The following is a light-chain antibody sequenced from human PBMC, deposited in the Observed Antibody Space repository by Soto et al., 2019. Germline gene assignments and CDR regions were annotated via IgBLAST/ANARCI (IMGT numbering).Light chain of an antibody. J-gene: IGLJ1*01. CDR1: RSDVGGYNF. V-gene: IGLV2-8*01. Sequence: HSALTQPPSASGSPGQSGTISCTGTRSDVGGYNFVSWYQHHPGKSPKLIIYEVNKRPSGVPDRFSGSKSGNTASLTVSGLQAEDAADDYCTSYAGSNNSVFGPGTQLTVL. CDR2: EVN. CDR3: TSYAGSNNSV.